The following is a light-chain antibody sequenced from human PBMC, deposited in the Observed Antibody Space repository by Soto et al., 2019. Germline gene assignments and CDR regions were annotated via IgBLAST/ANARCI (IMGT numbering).Light chain of an antibody. CDR3: SSHAGTYPGV. CDR2: DVT. CDR1: SRDVGGYNF. J-gene: IGLJ3*02. V-gene: IGLV2-11*01. Sequence: QSALTQPPSVSGSPGQSVTISCTGTSRDVGGYNFVSWYQQLPGKAPKLMIYDVTKRPSGVPDRFSGSKSGNTASLTISGLQAEDEADYYCSSHAGTYPGVFGGGTKLTVL.